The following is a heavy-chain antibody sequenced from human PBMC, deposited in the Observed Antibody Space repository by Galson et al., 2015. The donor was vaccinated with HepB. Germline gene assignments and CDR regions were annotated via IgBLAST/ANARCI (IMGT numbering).Heavy chain of an antibody. D-gene: IGHD5-12*01. Sequence: SLRLSCAASGLTLYRCNMNWVRQAPGKGLEWVASISSGSSYIYYADSVKGRFTISRDNTKNSVSLHMSSLRAEDTAVYYCARDSHCGGYGCYFDYWGQGTLVTVSS. CDR2: ISSGSSYI. V-gene: IGHV3-21*01. J-gene: IGHJ4*02. CDR3: ARDSHCGGYGCYFDY. CDR1: GLTLYRCN.